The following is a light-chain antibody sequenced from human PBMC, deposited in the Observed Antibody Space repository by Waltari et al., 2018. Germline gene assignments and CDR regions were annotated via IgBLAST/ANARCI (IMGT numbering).Light chain of an antibody. CDR3: QQYGSSPPKYT. Sequence: EIVLTQSPGTLSLSPGESATLSCSASQSFSSNYLGWYQQKPDQAPRLLIYGASNRATGVPDRFSGSGSGTAFTLTISRLEPEDFAVYYCQQYGSSPPKYTFGQGTKLEI. J-gene: IGKJ2*01. CDR2: GAS. V-gene: IGKV3-20*01. CDR1: QSFSSNY.